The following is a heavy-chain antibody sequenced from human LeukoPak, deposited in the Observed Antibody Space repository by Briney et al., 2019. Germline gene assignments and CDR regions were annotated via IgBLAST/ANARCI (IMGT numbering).Heavy chain of an antibody. CDR2: INTNTGNP. J-gene: IGHJ5*02. Sequence: GASVKVSCKASGYTFTSYAMNWVRQAPGQGLEWMGWINTNTGNPTYAQGFTGRFVFSLDTSVSTAYLQISSLKAEDTAVYYCAREVSVSSYSGWFGESHNWFDPWGQGTLVTVSS. D-gene: IGHD3-10*01. CDR3: AREVSVSSYSGWFGESHNWFDP. V-gene: IGHV7-4-1*02. CDR1: GYTFTSYA.